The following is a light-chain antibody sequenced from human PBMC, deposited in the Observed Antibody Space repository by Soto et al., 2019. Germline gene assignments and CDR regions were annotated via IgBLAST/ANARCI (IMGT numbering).Light chain of an antibody. CDR3: QQLSSYPLT. J-gene: IGKJ4*01. CDR2: DAS. CDR1: QTVRNNY. Sequence: VLTQSRGTLSLSPGSRSTLSCRASQTVRNNYLAWYQQKPGQAPRLVIYDASSRATGIPDRFSGVGSGTDVTLTLSRLQTEDVAVYDCQQLSSYPLTFGGGTKVDI. V-gene: IGKV3-20*01.